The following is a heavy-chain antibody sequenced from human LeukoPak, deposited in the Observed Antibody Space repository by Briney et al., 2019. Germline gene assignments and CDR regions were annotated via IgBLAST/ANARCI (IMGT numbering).Heavy chain of an antibody. D-gene: IGHD3-3*01. CDR3: ARDTRTRMHYDFWSGDDFDY. V-gene: IGHV1-2*02. J-gene: IGHJ4*02. Sequence: ASVKVSCKASGYTFTGYYMHWVRQAPGQGLEWMGWINPNSGGTNYAQKFQGRVTMTRDTSISTAYMELSRLRSDDTAVYYCARDTRTRMHYDFWSGDDFDYWGQGTLVTVSS. CDR1: GYTFTGYY. CDR2: INPNSGGT.